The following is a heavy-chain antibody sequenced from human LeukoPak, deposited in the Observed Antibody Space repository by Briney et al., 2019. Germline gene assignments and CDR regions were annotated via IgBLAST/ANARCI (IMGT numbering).Heavy chain of an antibody. J-gene: IGHJ4*02. CDR2: INPSSTTI. CDR1: GFTFSTDS. D-gene: IGHD5-24*01. V-gene: IGHV3-48*02. Sequence: GGSLRLSCAASGFTFSTDSMNWVRQAPGKWRGWVSYINPSSTTIYYADSVKGRFTISRDNAKNSLYLQMNSLRDEDTAVYYCARAQDPTILSYFDYWGQGTLVTVSS. CDR3: ARAQDPTILSYFDY.